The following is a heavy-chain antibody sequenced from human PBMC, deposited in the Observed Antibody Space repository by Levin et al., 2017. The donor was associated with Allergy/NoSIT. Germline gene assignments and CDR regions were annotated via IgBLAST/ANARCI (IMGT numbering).Heavy chain of an antibody. CDR2: IYYTGTT. CDR1: GGPISTYY. D-gene: IGHD7-27*01. Sequence: SETLSLTCTVSGGPISTYYWSWLRQPPGKGLEWIGFIYYTGTTYYNPSLKSRVTIFVDNSKNQFPLKLKSVIGADTAGYYCARDRAPSGFDAFDIWGLGTLVTVSS. CDR3: ARDRAPSGFDAFDI. V-gene: IGHV4-59*01. J-gene: IGHJ3*02.